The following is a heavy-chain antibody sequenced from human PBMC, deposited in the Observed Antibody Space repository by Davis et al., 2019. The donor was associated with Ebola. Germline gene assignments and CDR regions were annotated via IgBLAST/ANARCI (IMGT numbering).Heavy chain of an antibody. CDR2: ISYSGGST. Sequence: GGSLRLSCAASGFTFSSYAMTWVRQAPGKGLEWVSTISYSGGSTYYADSVKGRFTISRDNSKNTLYLQMNSLRAEDTAVYYCAKRGASITMVRGVIIRHYYYYGMDVWGQGTTVTVSS. CDR3: AKRGASITMVRGVIIRHYYYYGMDV. V-gene: IGHV3-23*01. J-gene: IGHJ6*02. CDR1: GFTFSSYA. D-gene: IGHD3-10*01.